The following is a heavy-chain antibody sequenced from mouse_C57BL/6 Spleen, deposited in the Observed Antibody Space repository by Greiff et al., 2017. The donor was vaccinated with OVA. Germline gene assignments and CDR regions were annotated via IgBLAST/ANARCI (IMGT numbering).Heavy chain of an antibody. CDR1: GYTFTSYW. D-gene: IGHD1-1*01. Sequence: VQLQQPGAELVMPGASVKLSCKASGYTFTSYWMHWVKQRPGQGLEWIGEIDPSDSYTNYNQKFKGKSTLTVDKSSSTAYMQLSSLTSEDSAVYYCARGDGSSYEDYWGKGTTLTVSS. CDR3: ARGDGSSYEDY. J-gene: IGHJ2*01. V-gene: IGHV1-69*01. CDR2: IDPSDSYT.